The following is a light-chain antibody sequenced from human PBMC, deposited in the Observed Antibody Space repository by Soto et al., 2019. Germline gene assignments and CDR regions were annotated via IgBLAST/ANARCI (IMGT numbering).Light chain of an antibody. CDR3: QQLSHYPYT. Sequence: DMQLTQSPSFLSASVEDRVTITCRASYDISSSLAWYQQEPGKPPKLLIYDSSTLQTGVPSRFTGSGSGRNFTLTISGLQFGDFATYFCQQLSHYPYTFGQGTKVDIK. J-gene: IGKJ2*01. V-gene: IGKV1-9*01. CDR1: YDISSS. CDR2: DSS.